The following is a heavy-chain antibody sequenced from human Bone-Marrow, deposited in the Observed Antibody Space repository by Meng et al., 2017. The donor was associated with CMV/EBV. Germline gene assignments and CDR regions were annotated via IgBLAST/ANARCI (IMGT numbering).Heavy chain of an antibody. D-gene: IGHD3-22*01. CDR2: MNPNIGNT. CDR1: GYTFTNYD. Sequence: ASVKVSCKASGYTFTNYDINWVRQAPGQGLEWMGWMNPNIGNTGYAQKFQGRVTMTRDTSISTAYMELSSLRSEDTAVYYCARSSGPTAWFDPWGQGTLVTVSS. V-gene: IGHV1-8*01. CDR3: ARSSGPTAWFDP. J-gene: IGHJ5*02.